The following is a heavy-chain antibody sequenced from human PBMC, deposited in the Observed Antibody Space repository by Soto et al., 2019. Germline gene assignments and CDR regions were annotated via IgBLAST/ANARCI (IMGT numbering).Heavy chain of an antibody. Sequence: EVQLVESGGGLITPGGSLRLSCEASGFPFSPAWMNWVRQAPGKGLEWVGLIKSQGVGGTAHYAAPVKGRFTISRDDSRHTVYLQMNSLKPEDTALYYCIWQQDFYYGRAVWGQGTTVTVSS. V-gene: IGHV3-15*07. CDR1: GFPFSPAW. J-gene: IGHJ6*02. D-gene: IGHD6-13*01. CDR3: IWQQDFYYGRAV. CDR2: IKSQGVGGTA.